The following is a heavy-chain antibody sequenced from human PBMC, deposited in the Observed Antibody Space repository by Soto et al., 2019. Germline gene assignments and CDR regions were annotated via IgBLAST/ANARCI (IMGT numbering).Heavy chain of an antibody. J-gene: IGHJ6*02. CDR2: TSGRGGST. CDR1: GFTFSSYA. CDR3: AKDYYDSSAYNYYYYGMDV. Sequence: LRLSCAASGFTFSSYAMTWVRRAPGKGLEWVSATSGRGGSTYYADSVKGRFTISRDNSKNTLYLQMNSLRAEDTAVYYCAKDYYDSSAYNYYYYGMDVWGQGTTVTVSS. V-gene: IGHV3-23*01. D-gene: IGHD3-22*01.